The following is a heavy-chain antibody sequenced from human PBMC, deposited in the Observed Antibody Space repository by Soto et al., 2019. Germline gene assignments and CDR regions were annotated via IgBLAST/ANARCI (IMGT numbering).Heavy chain of an antibody. V-gene: IGHV4-59*01. J-gene: IGHJ6*02. CDR3: ARGVRGVHFYYYYGMDF. D-gene: IGHD3-10*01. CDR2: IYYSGST. CDR1: GGSISSYY. Sequence: SETLSLTCTVSGGSISSYYWSWIRQPPGKGLEWIGYIYYSGSTNYNPSLKSRVTISVDTSKNQFSLKLSSVTAADTAVYYCARGVRGVHFYYYYGMDFWGQGSTVTVSS.